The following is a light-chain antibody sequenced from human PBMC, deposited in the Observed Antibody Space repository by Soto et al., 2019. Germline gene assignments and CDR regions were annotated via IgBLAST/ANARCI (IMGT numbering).Light chain of an antibody. CDR1: ESVSSPY. CDR3: HQYATTYT. CDR2: GAS. Sequence: EIVLTQSPGTLSLSPGERATLSCRASESVSSPYLAWYQQKPGRAPRLFIYGASNRATGVPDRFSGSGSGTDFTLTISRLEPEDFAVYYCHQYATTYTFGQGTRLEIK. V-gene: IGKV3-20*01. J-gene: IGKJ2*01.